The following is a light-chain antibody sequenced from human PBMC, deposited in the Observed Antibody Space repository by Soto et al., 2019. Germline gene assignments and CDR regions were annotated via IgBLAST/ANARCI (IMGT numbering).Light chain of an antibody. CDR2: DYN. Sequence: QSVLTQPPSVSAAPGQTVTISCSGSSSNIGNNYVSWYQQLPGTAPKLLIYDYNKRPSGIPDRFSGSKSGTSATLGITGLQTGDEADYYCGTWDSDLSAGVFGGGTKLTVL. J-gene: IGLJ2*01. V-gene: IGLV1-51*01. CDR3: GTWDSDLSAGV. CDR1: SSNIGNNY.